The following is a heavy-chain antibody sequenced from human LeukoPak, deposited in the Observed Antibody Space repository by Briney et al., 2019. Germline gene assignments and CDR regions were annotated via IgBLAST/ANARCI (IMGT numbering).Heavy chain of an antibody. Sequence: GGSLRLSCAASGFTISTYYMTWVRQAPGRGLEWVANIKQDGSQKYYVDSVQGRFTVSRDNAKNSLYLQMNSLRAEDTAVYYCAAQRAVGFDYWGQGTLVTVSS. CDR3: AAQRAVGFDY. J-gene: IGHJ4*02. D-gene: IGHD6-19*01. V-gene: IGHV3-7*01. CDR1: GFTISTYY. CDR2: IKQDGSQK.